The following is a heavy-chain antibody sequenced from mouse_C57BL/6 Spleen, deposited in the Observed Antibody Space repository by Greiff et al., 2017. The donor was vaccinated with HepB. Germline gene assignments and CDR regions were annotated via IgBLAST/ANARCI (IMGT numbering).Heavy chain of an antibody. CDR2: ISSGSSTI. Sequence: DVMLVESGGGLVKPGGSLKLSCAASGFTFSDYGMHWVRQAPEKGLEWVAYISSGSSTIYYADTVKGRFTISRDNAKNTLFLQMTSLRSDDTAMYYCSRSYYGKGYWGQGTSVTVSS. J-gene: IGHJ4*01. V-gene: IGHV5-17*01. CDR3: SRSYYGKGY. CDR1: GFTFSDYG.